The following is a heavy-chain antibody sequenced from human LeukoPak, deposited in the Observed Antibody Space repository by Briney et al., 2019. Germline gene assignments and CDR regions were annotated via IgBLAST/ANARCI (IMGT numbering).Heavy chain of an antibody. CDR2: ISWNSGSI. D-gene: IGHD1-1*01. J-gene: IGHJ3*02. Sequence: GGSLRLSCAASGFTFDDYAMHWVRQAPGKGLEWVSGISWNSGSIGYGDSVKGRFTISRDNAKNSLFLQMNSLRAEDTALYYCARASGHNWNGHDAFDIWGQGTMVTVSS. V-gene: IGHV3-9*01. CDR1: GFTFDDYA. CDR3: ARASGHNWNGHDAFDI.